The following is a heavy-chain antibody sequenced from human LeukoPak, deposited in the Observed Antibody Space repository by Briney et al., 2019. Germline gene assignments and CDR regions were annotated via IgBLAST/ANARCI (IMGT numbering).Heavy chain of an antibody. Sequence: PSETLSLTCTVSGGSISSYYWSWIRQPPGKGLEWIGCIYYSGSTNYNPSLKSRVTMSVDTSKNQFSLKLTSVTAADTAVYYCARAFPFDDYGDPDAFDIWGQGTMVTVSS. V-gene: IGHV4-59*12. J-gene: IGHJ3*02. CDR3: ARAFPFDDYGDPDAFDI. D-gene: IGHD4-17*01. CDR2: IYYSGST. CDR1: GGSISSYY.